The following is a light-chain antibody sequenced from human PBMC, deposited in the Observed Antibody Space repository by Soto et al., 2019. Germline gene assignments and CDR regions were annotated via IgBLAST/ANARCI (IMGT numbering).Light chain of an antibody. V-gene: IGKV3-20*01. Sequence: EIVLTQSPGTLSLSPGERATLSCRASQSVSSSYLAWYQQKPGQAPRLLIYGASSRATGIPDRFSGSGSGTDFILSISRLEPEDFAVYYCQQYGSSATFGGGTKVEIK. CDR1: QSVSSSY. J-gene: IGKJ4*01. CDR3: QQYGSSAT. CDR2: GAS.